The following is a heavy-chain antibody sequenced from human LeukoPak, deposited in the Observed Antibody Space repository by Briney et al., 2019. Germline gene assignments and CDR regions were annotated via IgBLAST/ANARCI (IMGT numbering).Heavy chain of an antibody. CDR3: ARDGYCSGGSCYSHY. CDR1: GFTVSSNY. J-gene: IGHJ4*02. V-gene: IGHV3-53*01. CDR2: IYSGGST. Sequence: GGSLRLSCAASGFTVSSNYMSWLRQAPGKGLEWVSVIYSGGSTYYADSVKGRFTISRDNSKNTLYLQMNSLRAEDTAVYYCARDGYCSGGSCYSHYWGQGTLVTVSS. D-gene: IGHD2-15*01.